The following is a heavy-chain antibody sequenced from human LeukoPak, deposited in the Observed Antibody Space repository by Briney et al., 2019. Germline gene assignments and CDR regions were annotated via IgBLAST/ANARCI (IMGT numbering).Heavy chain of an antibody. Sequence: GGSLRLSCAASGFTFSSYWMHWVRQAPGKGLVWVSRINSDGSSTSYADSVKGRFTISRDNAKNTLYLQTNSLRAEDTAVYYCARDPSTMIVYYGMDVWGQGTTVTVSS. CDR2: INSDGSST. CDR1: GFTFSSYW. CDR3: ARDPSTMIVYYGMDV. J-gene: IGHJ6*02. V-gene: IGHV3-74*01. D-gene: IGHD3-22*01.